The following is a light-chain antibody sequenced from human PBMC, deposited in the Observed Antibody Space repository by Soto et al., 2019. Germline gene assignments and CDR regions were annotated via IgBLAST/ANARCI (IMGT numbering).Light chain of an antibody. CDR1: QSISSN. CDR3: QQYIRWPLT. J-gene: IGKJ4*01. V-gene: IGKV3-15*01. Sequence: EIVMTQSPSTLSASVGDRATLTCRASQSISSNLTWYQQKPGQAPSLLIYGASTRATGTPARFSGSGSGTDFTLTISSLQSEDFAVYYCQQYIRWPLTFGGGTRVDIK. CDR2: GAS.